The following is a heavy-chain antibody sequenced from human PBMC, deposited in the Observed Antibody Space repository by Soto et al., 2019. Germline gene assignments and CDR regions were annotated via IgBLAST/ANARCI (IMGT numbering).Heavy chain of an antibody. V-gene: IGHV4-61*01. D-gene: IGHD3-10*01. CDR3: ARETLARGYYYYYGMDI. Sequence: PSETLSLTCTVSGGSVSSGSYYWSWIRQPPGKGLEWIGYIYYSGSTNYNPSLKSRVTISVDTSKNQFSLKLSSVTAADTAVYYCARETLARGYYYYYGMDIWGQGTTVTVSS. J-gene: IGHJ6*02. CDR2: IYYSGST. CDR1: GGSVSSGSYY.